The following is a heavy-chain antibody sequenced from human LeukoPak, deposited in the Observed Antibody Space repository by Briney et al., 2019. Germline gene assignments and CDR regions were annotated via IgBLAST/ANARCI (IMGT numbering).Heavy chain of an antibody. Sequence: ASVKVSCKTSGYTFTTYVFNWVRQAPGQGLEWMGWINPNSGGTNYAQKFQGRVTMTRDTSISTAYMELSRLRSDDTAVYYCARDFDLIAAAGRNAFDIWGQGTMVTVSS. V-gene: IGHV1-2*02. D-gene: IGHD6-13*01. CDR3: ARDFDLIAAAGRNAFDI. CDR2: INPNSGGT. CDR1: GYTFTTYV. J-gene: IGHJ3*02.